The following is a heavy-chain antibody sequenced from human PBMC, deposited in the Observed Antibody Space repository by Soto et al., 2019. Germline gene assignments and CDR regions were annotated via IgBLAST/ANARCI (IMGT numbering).Heavy chain of an antibody. CDR3: ARHKPCYWGSDY. CDR2: VHYTGST. D-gene: IGHD7-27*01. CDR1: GGSISSGTYY. Sequence: QLQLQESGPGLVKPPETLSLTCSVSGGSISSGTYYWGWIRQPPGKGLEWIGGVHYTGSTHYNTSLKSRVTVSVDTSKNQCSLKLSSVTATDTAVYYCARHKPCYWGSDYWGQGTLVTVSS. V-gene: IGHV4-39*01. J-gene: IGHJ4*02.